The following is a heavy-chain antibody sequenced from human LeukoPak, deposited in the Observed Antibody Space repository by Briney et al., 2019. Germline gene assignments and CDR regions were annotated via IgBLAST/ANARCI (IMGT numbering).Heavy chain of an antibody. J-gene: IGHJ3*02. Sequence: GGSLRLSCAASGFTFSSYDMHWVRQATGKGLEWVSAIGTAGDTYYPGSVKGRFTISRENAKNSLYLQMNSLRAGDTAVYYCARGNWNDEAVGRPRHAFDIWGQGTMVTVSS. D-gene: IGHD1-1*01. CDR3: ARGNWNDEAVGRPRHAFDI. CDR1: GFTFSSYD. V-gene: IGHV3-13*01. CDR2: IGTAGDT.